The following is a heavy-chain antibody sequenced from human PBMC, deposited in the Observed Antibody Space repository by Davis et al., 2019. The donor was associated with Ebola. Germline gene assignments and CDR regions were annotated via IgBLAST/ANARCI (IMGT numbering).Heavy chain of an antibody. CDR1: GGSISSYY. Sequence: PSETLSLTCTVSGGSISSYYWSWIRQPPGKGLEWIGYIYYSGSTNYNPSLKSRVTISVDTSKNQFSLKLSSVTAADTAVYYCASRDVVVPAAIRGGYFDYWGQGTLVTVSS. CDR2: IYYSGST. CDR3: ASRDVVVPAAIRGGYFDY. D-gene: IGHD2-2*02. J-gene: IGHJ4*02. V-gene: IGHV4-59*12.